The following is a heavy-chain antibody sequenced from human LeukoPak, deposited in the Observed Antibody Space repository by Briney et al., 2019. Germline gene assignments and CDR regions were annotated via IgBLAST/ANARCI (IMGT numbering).Heavy chain of an antibody. CDR3: ARDRFGWFGELSFYFDY. J-gene: IGHJ4*02. V-gene: IGHV1-18*01. Sequence: ASVKVSCKASGYTFTSYGISWVRQAPGQGLEWMGWISAYNGNTNYAQKLQGRVTMTTDTSTSTAYMELRSLRSDDTAVYYCARDRFGWFGELSFYFDYWGQGTLVTASS. CDR2: ISAYNGNT. CDR1: GYTFTSYG. D-gene: IGHD3-10*01.